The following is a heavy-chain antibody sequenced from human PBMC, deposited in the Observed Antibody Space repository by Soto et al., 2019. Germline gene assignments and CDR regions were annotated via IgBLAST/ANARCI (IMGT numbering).Heavy chain of an antibody. CDR2: IYYSGRT. Sequence: QVQLQESGPGLVKPSETLSLTCTVSGGSVSSGSYYWSWIRQPPGKGLEWIGYIYYSGRTNYNPSPKSRVTISVDTSKNQFPLKLSSVTAADTAVYYCARGIEGWYQGRYYFGMDVWGQGTTVTVSS. CDR3: ARGIEGWYQGRYYFGMDV. CDR1: GGSVSSGSYY. V-gene: IGHV4-61*01. D-gene: IGHD6-19*01. J-gene: IGHJ6*02.